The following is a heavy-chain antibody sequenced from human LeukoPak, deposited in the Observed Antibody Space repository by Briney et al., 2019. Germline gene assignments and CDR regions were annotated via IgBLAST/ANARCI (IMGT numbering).Heavy chain of an antibody. CDR2: ISYDGSNK. D-gene: IGHD1-7*01. CDR1: GFTFSSYA. J-gene: IGHJ6*02. CDR3: AREELGETGTTIYCYYGMDV. Sequence: GGSLRLSCAASGFTFSSYAMHWVRQAPGKGLEWVAVISYDGSNKYYADSVKGRFTISRDNSKNTLYLQMNSLRAEATAVYYCAREELGETGTTIYCYYGMDVWGQGTTVTVSS. V-gene: IGHV3-30*04.